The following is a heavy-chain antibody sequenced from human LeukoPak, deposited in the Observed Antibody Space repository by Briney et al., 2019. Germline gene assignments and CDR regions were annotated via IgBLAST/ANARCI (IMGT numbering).Heavy chain of an antibody. D-gene: IGHD2-21*01. CDR3: TRGGCYFMDWFVR. J-gene: IGHJ5*02. Sequence: ASVKVSCKASGYTFTGHYMHWVRQAPGQGLEFMGWINPKTGGTHYAQNFQGRVTMTRDTSISTAYMELSRLTSDDTAVYYCTRGGCYFMDWFVRWGQGTLVTVSS. CDR1: GYTFTGHY. V-gene: IGHV1-2*02. CDR2: INPKTGGT.